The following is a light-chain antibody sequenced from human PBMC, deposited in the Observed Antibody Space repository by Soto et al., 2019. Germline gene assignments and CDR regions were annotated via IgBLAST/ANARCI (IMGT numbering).Light chain of an antibody. CDR1: QDINIY. CDR2: AAS. J-gene: IGKJ5*01. CDR3: QKYNSAPLT. Sequence: DIQMTQSPSSLSASVGDRVTITCRASQDINIYLAWYQQKPGKVPKLLMYAASTLQVGVPSRFSGSGSGTDFTLTISSLQPEDVAIYYCQKYNSAPLTFGQGTRLEIK. V-gene: IGKV1-27*01.